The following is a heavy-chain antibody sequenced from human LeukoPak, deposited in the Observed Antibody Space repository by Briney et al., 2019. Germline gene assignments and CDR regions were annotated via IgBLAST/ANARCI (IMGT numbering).Heavy chain of an antibody. CDR2: INPSGGTT. CDR1: GYIFTSYW. CDR3: ARGLSHIRTVTAGNTDPFGI. Sequence: ASVKVSCRASGYIFTSYWMHWVRQAPGQGLEWMGIINPSGGTTNYAHKFQGRVTMTRDMSTSTVYMELSSLRSEETAVYFCARGLSHIRTVTAGNTDPFGIWGQGTMVTVSS. V-gene: IGHV1-46*01. J-gene: IGHJ3*02. D-gene: IGHD4-17*01.